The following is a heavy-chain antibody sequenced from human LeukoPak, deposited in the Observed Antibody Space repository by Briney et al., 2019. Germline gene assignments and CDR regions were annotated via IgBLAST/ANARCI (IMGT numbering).Heavy chain of an antibody. J-gene: IGHJ4*02. CDR2: INPNSGGT. CDR1: GYTFTGCY. CDR3: ARGGGYSYGWATDY. V-gene: IGHV1-2*02. D-gene: IGHD5-18*01. Sequence: ASVKVSCKASGYTFTGCYMHWVRQAPGQGLEWMGWINPNSGGTNYAQKFQGRVTMTRDTSISTAYMELSRLRSDDTAVYYCARGGGYSYGWATDYWGQGTLVTVSS.